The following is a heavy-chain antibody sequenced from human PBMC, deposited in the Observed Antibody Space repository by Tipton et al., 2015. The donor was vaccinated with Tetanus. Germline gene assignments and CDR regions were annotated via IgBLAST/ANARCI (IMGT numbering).Heavy chain of an antibody. J-gene: IGHJ4*02. CDR3: AKPILVAGSGTAYNYFDV. V-gene: IGHV3-23*01. CDR1: GFTFSNYA. D-gene: IGHD6-19*01. Sequence: SLRLSCAASGFTFSNYAMSWVRQAPGEGLEWVAAISGSGHNVYYADSVKGRFSISRDNSDNTLDLQMNSLRAEDTAVYYCAKPILVAGSGTAYNYFDVWGQGTVVTVSS. CDR2: ISGSGHNV.